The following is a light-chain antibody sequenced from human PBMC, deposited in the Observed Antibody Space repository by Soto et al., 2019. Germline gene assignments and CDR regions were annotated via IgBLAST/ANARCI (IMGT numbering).Light chain of an antibody. J-gene: IGKJ1*01. Sequence: EIVMTQSPATLSVSPGERATLSCRASQSVSSNLAWYQQKPGQAPRLLIYGASTRATGSPARFSGSGSGTEFTLNISSLQSEDFAVYYCQQYNNWPPWTFGQGTKVEIK. CDR2: GAS. CDR3: QQYNNWPPWT. CDR1: QSVSSN. V-gene: IGKV3-15*01.